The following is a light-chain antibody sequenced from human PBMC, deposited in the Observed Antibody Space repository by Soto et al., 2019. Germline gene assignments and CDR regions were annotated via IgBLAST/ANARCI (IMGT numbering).Light chain of an antibody. CDR2: GAS. CDR1: QSVSNNY. CDR3: QQYGSSGT. J-gene: IGKJ5*01. V-gene: IGKV3-20*01. Sequence: EIVLTQSPGTLSVSPGERATLSCRASQSVSNNYLAWYQQKPGQAPRLLIYGASNRATGIPDRFSGSGSGTDFTLTISRLEPEDFAVYYCQQYGSSGTFGQGTRLEIK.